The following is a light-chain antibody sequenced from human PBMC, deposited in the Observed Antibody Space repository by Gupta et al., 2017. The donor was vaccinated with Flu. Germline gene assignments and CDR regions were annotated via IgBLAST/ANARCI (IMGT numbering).Light chain of an antibody. CDR2: GVT. V-gene: IGLV2-11*01. CDR1: STDVGHYNH. Sequence: STDVGHYNHVSWYQQPPGKAPKLMIYGVTKRPSGVPDRFSGSKSGNTASLAISGLQAEDEANYYCCSYAGTITCVFGGGTKLTVL. CDR3: CSYAGTITCV. J-gene: IGLJ2*01.